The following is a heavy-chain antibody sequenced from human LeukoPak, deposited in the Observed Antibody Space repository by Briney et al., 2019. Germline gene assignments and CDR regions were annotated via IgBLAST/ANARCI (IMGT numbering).Heavy chain of an antibody. Sequence: SETLSLTCAVYGGSFSGYYWSWIRQPPGKGLEWIGEIYPSGSTNYSPSLKSRVTISVDNSKNQFSLKLSSVTAADTAVYYCARAGSYYLDYWGQGTLVTVSS. V-gene: IGHV4-34*01. CDR1: GGSFSGYY. J-gene: IGHJ4*02. CDR3: ARAGSYYLDY. D-gene: IGHD1-26*01. CDR2: IYPSGST.